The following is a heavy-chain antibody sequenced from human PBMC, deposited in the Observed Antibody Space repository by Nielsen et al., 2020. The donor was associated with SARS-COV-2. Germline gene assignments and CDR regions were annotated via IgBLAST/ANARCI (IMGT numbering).Heavy chain of an antibody. CDR2: INAGDGRT. CDR3: ARDTGLWYMDV. CDR1: GYTFKTSY. D-gene: IGHD6-13*01. V-gene: IGHV1-3*01. Sequence: ASVKVSCKASGYTFKTSYAHWVRQAPGQRLEWMGWINAGDGRTKYSQNFQDRVTMTRDTSATTLYMELSSLRFDDTATYYCARDTGLWYMDVWGGGTTVTVSS. J-gene: IGHJ6*04.